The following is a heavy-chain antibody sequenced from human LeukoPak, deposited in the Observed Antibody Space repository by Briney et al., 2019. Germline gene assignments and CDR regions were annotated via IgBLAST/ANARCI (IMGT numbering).Heavy chain of an antibody. Sequence: GGSLRLSCVASGFTFTNYGMGWVRQAPGKGLEWVSAISGTGGRTYYADSAKGRLTISKDDSKNTLYRQMNSLRAEDTAVYYCAKEGGFQLPFDSWGQGTLVTVSS. V-gene: IGHV3-23*01. D-gene: IGHD2-2*01. CDR3: AKEGGFQLPFDS. CDR1: GFTFTNYG. J-gene: IGHJ4*02. CDR2: ISGTGGRT.